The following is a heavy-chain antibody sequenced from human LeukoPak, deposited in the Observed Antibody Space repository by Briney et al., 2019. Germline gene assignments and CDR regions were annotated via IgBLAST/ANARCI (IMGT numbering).Heavy chain of an antibody. CDR1: GGSISSSSYY. J-gene: IGHJ4*02. Sequence: SETLSLTCTVSGGSISSSSYYWGWIRQPPGKGLEWIGSIYYSGSTYYNPSLKSRVTTSVDTSKNQFSLKLSSVTAADTAVYYCARSEWELLAGFDYWGQGTLVTVSS. V-gene: IGHV4-39*01. CDR3: ARSEWELLAGFDY. D-gene: IGHD1-26*01. CDR2: IYYSGST.